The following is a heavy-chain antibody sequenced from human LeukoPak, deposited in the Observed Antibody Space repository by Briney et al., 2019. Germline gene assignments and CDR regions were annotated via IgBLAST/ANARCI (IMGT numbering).Heavy chain of an antibody. J-gene: IGHJ6*03. D-gene: IGHD3-10*01. CDR1: GFTLSSYG. V-gene: IGHV3-33*06. CDR3: AKGRGSGSYPYAPYYMDV. Sequence: GGSLRLSCAASGFTLSSYGMHWVRQAPGKGLEWVAVVWYDGSNKYYADSVKGRFTISRDNSKNTLYLQMNSLRAEDTAVYYCAKGRGSGSYPYAPYYMDVWGKGTTVTVSS. CDR2: VWYDGSNK.